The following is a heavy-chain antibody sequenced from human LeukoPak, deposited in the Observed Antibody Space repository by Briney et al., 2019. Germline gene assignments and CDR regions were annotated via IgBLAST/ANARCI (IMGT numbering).Heavy chain of an antibody. Sequence: GRSLRLSCASSGFTLSDFYIDWVRQAPGKGLEWLGRSRDKSRRYSTEHAASVQGRFTVSRDESKNSVYLQMNSLQTDDTAVYYCARLQTYHYTFDLWGPGKAVAVSS. CDR3: ARLQTYHYTFDL. J-gene: IGHJ3*01. CDR1: GFTLSDFY. CDR2: SRDKSRRYST. D-gene: IGHD5-12*01. V-gene: IGHV3-72*01.